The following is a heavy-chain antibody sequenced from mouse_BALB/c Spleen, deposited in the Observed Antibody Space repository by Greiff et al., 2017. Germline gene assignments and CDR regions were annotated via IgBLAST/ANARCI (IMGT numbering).Heavy chain of an antibody. Sequence: QVQLQQSGPELVKPGASVRISCKASGYTFTSYYIHWVKQRPGQGLEWIGWIYPGNVNTKYNEKFKGKATLTADKSSSTAYMQLSSLTSEDSAVYFCARSEKWLRWYFDVWGAGTTVTVSS. CDR3: ARSEKWLRWYFDV. D-gene: IGHD2-2*01. CDR2: IYPGNVNT. CDR1: GYTFTSYY. J-gene: IGHJ1*01. V-gene: IGHV1S56*01.